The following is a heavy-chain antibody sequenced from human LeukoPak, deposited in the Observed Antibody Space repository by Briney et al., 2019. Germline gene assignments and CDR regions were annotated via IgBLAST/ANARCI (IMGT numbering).Heavy chain of an antibody. D-gene: IGHD6-19*01. J-gene: IGHJ4*02. CDR3: AKTTTGYSSGRYPGWPVDY. Sequence: GGSLRLSCAASGFTFSSYAMSWVRQAPGKGLEWVSAISGSGGSTYYADSVKGRFTISRDDSKNTVYLQVNSLRAEDTAVYYCAKTTTGYSSGRYPGWPVDYWGQGTLVTVSS. CDR1: GFTFSSYA. V-gene: IGHV3-23*01. CDR2: ISGSGGST.